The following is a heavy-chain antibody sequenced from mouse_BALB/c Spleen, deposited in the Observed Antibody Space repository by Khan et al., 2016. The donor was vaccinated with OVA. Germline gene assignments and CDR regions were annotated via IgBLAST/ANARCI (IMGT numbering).Heavy chain of an antibody. CDR1: GFTFSTYG. CDR3: ARHCVGIMDY. CDR2: ISSAGTYT. J-gene: IGHJ4*01. Sequence: EVELVESGGDLVKPGGSLKLSCAASGFTFSTYGMSWVRQTPDKRLEWVATISSAGTYTYYPDSVKGRFTISRDNAKNTLYLQMNSLRSEDTATDYCARHCVGIMDYWGQGTSLTVSS. V-gene: IGHV5-6*01.